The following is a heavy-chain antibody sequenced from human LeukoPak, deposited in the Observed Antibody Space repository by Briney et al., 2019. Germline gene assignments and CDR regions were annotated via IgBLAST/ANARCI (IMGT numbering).Heavy chain of an antibody. D-gene: IGHD1-26*01. J-gene: IGHJ4*02. CDR2: IYYSGST. V-gene: IGHV4-59*08. Sequence: SETLSLTCTVSGGSISSYYWSWIRQPPGKGLEWIGYIYYSGSTNYNPSLKSRVTISVDTSKNQFSLKLSSVTAADTAVYYCARAQYSGSYYVDYWGRGTLVTVSS. CDR3: ARAQYSGSYYVDY. CDR1: GGSISSYY.